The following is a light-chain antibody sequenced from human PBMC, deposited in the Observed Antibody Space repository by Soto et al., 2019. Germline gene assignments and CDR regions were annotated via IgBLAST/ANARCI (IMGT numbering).Light chain of an antibody. J-gene: IGKJ5*01. CDR2: GAS. CDR3: QQYNNWPPLT. Sequence: VMTQSPATLSVSPGERATLSCRASQSVSSNLAWYQQKPGQAPRLLICGASTRATGFPARFSGSGSGTEFTLTISSLQSEDFAVYYCQQYNNWPPLTFGQGTRLEIK. V-gene: IGKV3-15*01. CDR1: QSVSSN.